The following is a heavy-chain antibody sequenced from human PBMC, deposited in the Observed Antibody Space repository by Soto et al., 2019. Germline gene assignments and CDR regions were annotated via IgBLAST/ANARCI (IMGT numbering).Heavy chain of an antibody. D-gene: IGHD4-17*01. Sequence: SETLSLTCTVSGGCISNDYWSWVRQPPGKGLEWIGYIYYSGSINYNPSLKSRVTISVDTSKNRFPLRLNCVTAADTCVYYCARVNYGSYNYYYDMYVWSQGTTVNVS. CDR2: IYYSGSI. CDR1: GGCISNDY. V-gene: IGHV4-59*01. CDR3: ARVNYGSYNYYYDMYV. J-gene: IGHJ6*02.